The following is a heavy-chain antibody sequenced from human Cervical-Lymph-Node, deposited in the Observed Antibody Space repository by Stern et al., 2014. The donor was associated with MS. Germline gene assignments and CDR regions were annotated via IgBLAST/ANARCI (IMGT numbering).Heavy chain of an antibody. V-gene: IGHV3-30*12. CDR1: EFTFTTFG. CDR2: IGYAGGTA. Sequence: QVQLVESGGGVVQPGRSLRLSCAASEFTFTTFGMHWVRQAPGQGLQWVAVIGYAGGTAYYADSVKGRFTISRDKLKNTLYLQMNSQRAEDTAVYYGARAGFGLWTGNPPYYYCGMDFWGQGTTVTVSS. J-gene: IGHJ6*02. CDR3: ARAGFGLWTGNPPYYYCGMDF. D-gene: IGHD3/OR15-3a*01.